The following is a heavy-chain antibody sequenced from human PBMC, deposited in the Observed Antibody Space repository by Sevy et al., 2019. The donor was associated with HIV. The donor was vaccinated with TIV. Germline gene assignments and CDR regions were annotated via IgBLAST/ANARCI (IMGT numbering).Heavy chain of an antibody. V-gene: IGHV1-2*02. CDR3: AREAGYYDSSAELDY. J-gene: IGHJ4*02. Sequence: ASVKVSCKASGYTFTGYYMHWVRQAPGQGLEWMGWINPNSGGTNYAQKFQGRVTMTRDTSISTAYMELSRLRSDDTAGYYCAREAGYYDSSAELDYWGQGTLVTVSS. CDR1: GYTFTGYY. D-gene: IGHD3-22*01. CDR2: INPNSGGT.